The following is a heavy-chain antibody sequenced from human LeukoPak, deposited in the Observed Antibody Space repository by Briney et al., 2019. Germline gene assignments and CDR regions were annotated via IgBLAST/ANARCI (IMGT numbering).Heavy chain of an antibody. Sequence: PGGSLRLSCTASGFTFGDYVMNWFRQAPGKGLEWVGFIRSKAYGGTTEYAASVKGRFTISRDDSKSIAYLQMNSLKTEDTAVYYCTRDSSYYYDSSGYLDYWGQGTLVTVSS. CDR1: GFTFGDYV. J-gene: IGHJ4*02. CDR2: IRSKAYGGTT. D-gene: IGHD3-22*01. V-gene: IGHV3-49*03. CDR3: TRDSSYYYDSSGYLDY.